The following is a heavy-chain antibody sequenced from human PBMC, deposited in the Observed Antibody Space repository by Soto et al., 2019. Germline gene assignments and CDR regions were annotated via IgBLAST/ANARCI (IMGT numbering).Heavy chain of an antibody. CDR1: GGTFNTYD. V-gene: IGHV1-69*01. CDR2: VIPLFNTP. D-gene: IGHD1-26*01. J-gene: IGHJ6*02. Sequence: QVQLVQSGAEVKKPGSSAKVSCKASGGTFNTYDITWVRQAPGQGFEWMGGVIPLFNTPDYAQKFQGRLTITADESTSTVYLELSGLSSDDTAVYFCALSIQWELLGYLYGMDVWGQGTTVTVSS. CDR3: ALSIQWELLGYLYGMDV.